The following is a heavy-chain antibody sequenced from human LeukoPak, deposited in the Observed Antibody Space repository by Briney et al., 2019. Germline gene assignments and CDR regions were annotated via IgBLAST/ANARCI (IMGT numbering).Heavy chain of an antibody. CDR3: ARVVDHDYGDYYLDY. Sequence: GGSLRLSCAASGFTFSSSAMSWVRQAPGKGLEWVSAISGSGGSTDYADSVKGRLTISRDNSKNTLYLQMNSLRAEDTAVYYCARVVDHDYGDYYLDYWGQGTLVIVSS. CDR2: ISGSGGST. V-gene: IGHV3-23*01. CDR1: GFTFSSSA. J-gene: IGHJ4*02. D-gene: IGHD4-17*01.